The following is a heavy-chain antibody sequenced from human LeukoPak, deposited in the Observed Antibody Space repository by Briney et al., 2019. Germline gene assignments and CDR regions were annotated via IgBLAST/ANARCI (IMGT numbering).Heavy chain of an antibody. CDR1: GFTFSSYA. CDR2: ISGSGGST. J-gene: IGHJ3*02. Sequence: GESLRLSCAASGFTFSSYAMSWVRQAPGKGLEWVSAISGSGGSTYYADSVKGRFTISRDNSKNTLYLQMNSLRAEDTAVYYCSTFGELSEDAFDIWGQGTMVTVSS. CDR3: STFGELSEDAFDI. V-gene: IGHV3-23*01. D-gene: IGHD3-10*01.